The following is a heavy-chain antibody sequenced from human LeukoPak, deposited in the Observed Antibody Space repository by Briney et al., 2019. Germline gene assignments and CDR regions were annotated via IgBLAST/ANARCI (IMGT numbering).Heavy chain of an antibody. V-gene: IGHV3-7*01. J-gene: IGHJ4*02. Sequence: GGSLRLSCAASGITFSSFTVNWVRQAPGKGLEWVANIKEDGSEKYYVDSVKGRFTISRDNAKNSLSLRVNSLSAEDTAVYYCARSRSGYYEDYWGQGTLVTVSS. CDR2: IKEDGSEK. D-gene: IGHD3-22*01. CDR1: GITFSSFT. CDR3: ARSRSGYYEDY.